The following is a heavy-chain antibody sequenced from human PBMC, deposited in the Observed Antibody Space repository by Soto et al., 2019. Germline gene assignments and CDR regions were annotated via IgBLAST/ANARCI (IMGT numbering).Heavy chain of an antibody. J-gene: IGHJ4*02. CDR1: GFSLSTSGVG. CDR2: IYWDDDK. D-gene: IGHD3-22*01. Sequence: SGPTLVNPTQTLTLTCTFSGFSLSTSGVGVGWIRHPPGKALECLAPIYWDDDKRYSPSLKSRLTITMDTSKNHVVLTMTNMDPVYTGTYYCAHRLQSGYYYNVGTFIYWGQGALVTVSS. V-gene: IGHV2-5*02. CDR3: AHRLQSGYYYNVGTFIY.